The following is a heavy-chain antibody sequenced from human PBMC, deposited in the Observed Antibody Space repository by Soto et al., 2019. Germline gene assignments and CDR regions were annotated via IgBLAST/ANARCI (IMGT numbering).Heavy chain of an antibody. D-gene: IGHD3-22*01. J-gene: IGHJ6*02. CDR3: ARVPTLSDYYDSSGYPRSPGYYYYGMDV. CDR1: GFTFSGYY. CDR2: ISSSGSTI. V-gene: IGHV3-11*04. Sequence: PGGSLRLSCAASGFTFSGYYMSWIRQAPGKGLEWVSYISSSGSTIYYADSVKGRFTISRDNAKNSLYLQMNSLRAEDTAVYYCARVPTLSDYYDSSGYPRSPGYYYYGMDVWGQGTTVTVSS.